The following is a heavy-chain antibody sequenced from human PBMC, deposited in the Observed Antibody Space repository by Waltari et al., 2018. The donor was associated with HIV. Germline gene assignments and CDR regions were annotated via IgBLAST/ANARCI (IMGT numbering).Heavy chain of an antibody. CDR2: MYPDGTT. D-gene: IGHD3-16*02. Sequence: EMKLLDVGGSLIQPGGSLSLSCFVSNFSVSSNYFTWVRQSPTRGLEWVATMYPDGTTHYPNSVKDRFVISRDTSKNIVFLLMKYLLFDDSAKYFCTRGVRYLGPWGQGTQVTVSS. CDR1: NFSVSSNY. J-gene: IGHJ5*02. V-gene: IGHV3-53*05. CDR3: TRGVRYLGP.